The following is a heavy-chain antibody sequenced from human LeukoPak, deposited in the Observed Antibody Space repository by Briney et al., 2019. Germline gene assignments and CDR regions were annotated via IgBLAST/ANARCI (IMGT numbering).Heavy chain of an antibody. D-gene: IGHD2-15*01. CDR3: AIHVGYTSPKWFDP. J-gene: IGHJ5*02. V-gene: IGHV3-21*01. CDR2: ISSSSSYT. CDR1: GFTFSSYT. Sequence: GGSLRLSCAASGFTFSSYTMNWVRQAPGKGLEWVSSISSSSSYTYYADSVKGRFTISRDNAKKSLYLQMNSLRAEDTAVYYCAIHVGYTSPKWFDPWGQGTLVTVSS.